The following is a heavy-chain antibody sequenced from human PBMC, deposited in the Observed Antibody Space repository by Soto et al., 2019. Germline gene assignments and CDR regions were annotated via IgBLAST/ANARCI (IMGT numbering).Heavy chain of an antibody. CDR1: GFTFDDYA. CDR3: AKDTLRNIAAAGTMSS. CDR2: ISWNSGSI. J-gene: IGHJ5*02. D-gene: IGHD6-13*01. Sequence: EVQLVESGGGLAQPGRSLRLSCAASGFTFDDYAMHWVRQAPGKGLEWASGISWNSGSIGYADSVKGRFTISRDNAKNSLYLQMNSLRAQDTALYYRAKDTLRNIAAAGTMSSWGQGTLVTVSS. V-gene: IGHV3-9*01.